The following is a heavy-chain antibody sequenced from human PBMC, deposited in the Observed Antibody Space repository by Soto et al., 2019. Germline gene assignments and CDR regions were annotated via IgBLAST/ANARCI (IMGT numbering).Heavy chain of an antibody. V-gene: IGHV2-70*13. Sequence: GSGPTLVNPTETLTLTCTFSGFSLTSPGMCVSWIRQPPGKALEWLALIERDDDDKYYSTPLKTRLTISKDTRKNQVVLTMANMDPADTGTYYCARSIRGPRRFNGMDVWGQGTTVTVSS. CDR1: GFSLTSPGMC. CDR3: ARSIRGPRRFNGMDV. CDR2: IERDDDDK. J-gene: IGHJ6*02. D-gene: IGHD1-20*01.